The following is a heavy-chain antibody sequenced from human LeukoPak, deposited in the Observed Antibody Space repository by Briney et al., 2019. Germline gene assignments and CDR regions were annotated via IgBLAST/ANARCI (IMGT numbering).Heavy chain of an antibody. Sequence: ASVKVSCKASGYTFTSYYFHWVRQAPGQGLEWMGMINPSGGSTSYAQKFQGRVIMTRDTSTSTVYMELSSLRSEDTAVYYCARDGANYAFDICGQGTMVTVSS. CDR1: GYTFTSYY. J-gene: IGHJ3*02. CDR2: INPSGGST. V-gene: IGHV1-46*01. CDR3: ARDGANYAFDI. D-gene: IGHD4/OR15-4a*01.